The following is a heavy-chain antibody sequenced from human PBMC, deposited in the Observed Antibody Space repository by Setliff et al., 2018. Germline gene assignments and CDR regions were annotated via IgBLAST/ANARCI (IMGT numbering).Heavy chain of an antibody. J-gene: IGHJ5*02. CDR3: ARGSTGAYDP. D-gene: IGHD7-27*01. V-gene: IGHV4-34*01. Sequence: PSETLSLTCTVYGASFSNYYWGWVRQPPEERLEWIAEFDHSGTTKYNPSLMGRVLISVDTSKNQLSLRVTSVTAADTAVYYCARGSTGAYDPWGQGTLVTVSS. CDR1: GASFSNYY. CDR2: FDHSGTT.